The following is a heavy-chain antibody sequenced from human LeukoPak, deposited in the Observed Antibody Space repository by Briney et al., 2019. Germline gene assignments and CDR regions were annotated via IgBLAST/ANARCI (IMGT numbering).Heavy chain of an antibody. Sequence: GESLKISCKGSGYSFTTYWIGWVRQMPGRGLEWMGIIYAGGSDTRYSPSFQGQVTISVDKSISTAYLQWRSLKASDTAMYYCGRSGHYGTDVWGQGTTVTVSS. V-gene: IGHV5-51*01. CDR3: GRSGHYGTDV. CDR1: GYSFTTYW. D-gene: IGHD3-10*01. CDR2: IYAGGSDT. J-gene: IGHJ6*02.